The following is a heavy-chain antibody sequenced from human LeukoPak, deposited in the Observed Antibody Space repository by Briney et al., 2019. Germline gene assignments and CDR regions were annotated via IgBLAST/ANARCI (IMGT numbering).Heavy chain of an antibody. D-gene: IGHD6-19*01. CDR3: AGGQMFTSGGFDD. Sequence: GGSLRLSCAASGFTFSNYAMSWVRQAPGKGLEWVSAISGNGRGTYYADSVRGRFTISRDNSKNTVNLQMNSLRAEDTALYYCAGGQMFTSGGFDDWGQGTLVTVSS. V-gene: IGHV3-23*01. CDR2: ISGNGRGT. J-gene: IGHJ4*02. CDR1: GFTFSNYA.